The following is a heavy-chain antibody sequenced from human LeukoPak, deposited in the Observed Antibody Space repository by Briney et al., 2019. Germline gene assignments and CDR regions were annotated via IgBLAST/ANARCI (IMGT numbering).Heavy chain of an antibody. D-gene: IGHD6-19*01. CDR1: GGTFSSYA. CDR2: IIPIFGTA. V-gene: IGHV1-69*13. CDR3: ARDSSGPQRWSYGMDV. Sequence: ASVKVSCKASGGTFSSYAISWVRQAPGQGLEWMGGIIPIFGTANYAQKFQGRVTITADESTSTAYMELSSLRSEDTAVYYCARDSSGPQRWSYGMDVWGQGTTVTVSS. J-gene: IGHJ6*02.